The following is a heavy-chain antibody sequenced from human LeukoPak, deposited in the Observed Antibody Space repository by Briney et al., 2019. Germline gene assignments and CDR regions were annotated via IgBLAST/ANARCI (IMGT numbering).Heavy chain of an antibody. CDR3: ARAPPHSSGWYGRGHWFDP. V-gene: IGHV4-34*01. J-gene: IGHJ5*02. Sequence: PSETLSLTCAVYGGSFSGYYWSWIRQPPGKGLEWIGEINHSGSTNYNPSLKSRVTISVDTSKNQFSLKLSSVTAADTAVYYCARAPPHSSGWYGRGHWFDPLGPGNPGHRLL. CDR2: INHSGST. CDR1: GGSFSGYY. D-gene: IGHD6-19*01.